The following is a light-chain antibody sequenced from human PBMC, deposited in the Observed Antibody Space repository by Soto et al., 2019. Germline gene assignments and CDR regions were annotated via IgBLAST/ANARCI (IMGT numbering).Light chain of an antibody. CDR3: QQYYDTPLT. V-gene: IGKV4-1*01. Sequence: DIVMTQSPDSLAVSLGDRPTISCTSSQSVLYSSDNKNYLAWYQQKPGQPPKMLIFWTSIRVSGVPDRFIGSGSGTDFTLTISSLQAEDVALYYCQQYYDTPLTFGGGTKVDIK. J-gene: IGKJ4*01. CDR1: QSVLYSSDNKNY. CDR2: WTS.